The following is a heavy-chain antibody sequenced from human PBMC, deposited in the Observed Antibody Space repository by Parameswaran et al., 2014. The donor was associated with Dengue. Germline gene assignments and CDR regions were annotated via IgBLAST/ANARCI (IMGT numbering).Heavy chain of an antibody. D-gene: IGHD3-16*01. V-gene: IGHV1-18*01. CDR3: ARDKTGNAYWGFDY. Sequence: SWVRQAPGQGLEWLGWISSFNGNTHYAQKFQGRITMTTDATTSTAYLELRSLRSGDTAVYFCARDKTGNAYWGFDYWGQGTLVTVSS. J-gene: IGHJ4*02. CDR2: ISSFNGNT.